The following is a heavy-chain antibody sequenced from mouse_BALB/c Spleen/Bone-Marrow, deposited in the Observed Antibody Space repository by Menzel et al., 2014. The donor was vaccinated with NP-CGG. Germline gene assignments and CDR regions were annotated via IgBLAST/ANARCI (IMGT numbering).Heavy chain of an antibody. V-gene: IGHV14-3*02. D-gene: IGHD1-3*01. CDR2: IYPANGNT. Sequence: VQLKESGAELVKPGASVKLSCTASGFNIIYAYIHWVKRRPEQGLEWIGRIYPANGNTNYDPKFQGKATITADTSSNTAYLRLNSLTSEDTAVYYCARSPGEVNYWGQGTLVTVSA. J-gene: IGHJ3*01. CDR1: GFNIIYAY. CDR3: ARSPGEVNY.